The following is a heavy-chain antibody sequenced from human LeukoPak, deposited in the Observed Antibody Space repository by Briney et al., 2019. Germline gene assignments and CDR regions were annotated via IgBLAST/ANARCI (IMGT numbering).Heavy chain of an antibody. D-gene: IGHD2-2*01. Sequence: ASVKVSCKASGYTFSNYGISWVRQAPGQGLEWMGWINPNSGGTNYAQKFQGRVTMTRDTSISTAYMELSRLRSDDTAVYYCARVITRTGKVPAAGGVGYWGQGTLVTVSS. CDR3: ARVITRTGKVPAAGGVGY. V-gene: IGHV1-2*02. CDR2: INPNSGGT. J-gene: IGHJ4*02. CDR1: GYTFSNYG.